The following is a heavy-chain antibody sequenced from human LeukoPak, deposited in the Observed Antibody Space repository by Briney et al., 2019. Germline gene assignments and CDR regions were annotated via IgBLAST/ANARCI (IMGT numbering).Heavy chain of an antibody. Sequence: GGPLTLSCPAWGFTYCRYAMRWARQAPGKGLEWVLGISDTGGPTYSAYSVKGRFTITRDNSKNTLYVQMNSLRAAGTAVYYCAKDMALQHWGQGTLVTVSS. J-gene: IGHJ1*01. CDR2: ISDTGGPT. V-gene: IGHV3-23*01. D-gene: IGHD4/OR15-4a*01. CDR3: AKDMALQH. CDR1: GFTYCRYA.